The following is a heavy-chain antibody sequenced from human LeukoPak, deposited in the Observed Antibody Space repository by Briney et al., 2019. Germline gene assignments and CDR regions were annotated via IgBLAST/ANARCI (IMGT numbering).Heavy chain of an antibody. Sequence: PSETLSLTCTVSGGSISSSSYYWGWIRQPPGKGLEWIGTIYHSGDTYYSPSLKGRLTIRVDTSKNQFSLKLRSVTAADTAVYYCARQTGHYDYWSGWGYYFDYWGQGALATVSS. CDR2: IYHSGDT. V-gene: IGHV4-39*01. CDR3: ARQTGHYDYWSGWGYYFDY. CDR1: GGSISSSSYY. J-gene: IGHJ4*02. D-gene: IGHD3-3*01.